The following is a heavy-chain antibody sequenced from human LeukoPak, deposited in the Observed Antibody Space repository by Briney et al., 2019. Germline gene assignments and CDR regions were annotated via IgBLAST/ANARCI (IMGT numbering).Heavy chain of an antibody. CDR1: GFTFSGYA. V-gene: IGHV3-23*01. CDR3: AKEMDDYVWGRAKNAFDI. Sequence: GGSLRLSCAASGFTFSGYAMSWVRQAPGKGLEWVSAISGSGGSTYYADSVKGRFTISRDNSKNTLYLQMNSLRAEDTAVYYCAKEMDDYVWGRAKNAFDIWGQGTMVTVSS. J-gene: IGHJ3*02. CDR2: ISGSGGST. D-gene: IGHD3-16*01.